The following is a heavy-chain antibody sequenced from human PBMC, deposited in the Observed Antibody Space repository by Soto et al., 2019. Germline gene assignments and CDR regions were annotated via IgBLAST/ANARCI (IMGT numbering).Heavy chain of an antibody. J-gene: IGHJ4*01. CDR1: GWDFDKYG. CDR3: GKFTGRRDYDIWSGTDM. D-gene: IGHD3-3*01. CDR2: ISHDGSNT. V-gene: IGHV3-30*18. Sequence: QVQLVESGGGVVQPGGSLRLSCATYGWDFDKYGMHWVRQAPGEGLEWVALISHDGSNTYYADSVRGRFAISRDNSRNTLYLQMNTLRGEDTAVYFCGKFTGRRDYDIWSGTDMWGPGTLVIVST.